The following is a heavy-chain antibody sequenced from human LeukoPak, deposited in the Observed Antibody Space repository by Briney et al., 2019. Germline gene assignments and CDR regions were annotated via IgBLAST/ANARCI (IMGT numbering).Heavy chain of an antibody. Sequence: GASVKVSCKASGYTFTGYYMHWVRQAPRQGLEWMGWINPNSGGTNYAQKFQGRVTMTRDTSISTAYMELSRLRSDDTAVYYCARVDYYDSSGYYYGIDYWGQGTLVTVSS. CDR3: ARVDYYDSSGYYYGIDY. V-gene: IGHV1-2*02. J-gene: IGHJ4*02. D-gene: IGHD3-22*01. CDR2: INPNSGGT. CDR1: GYTFTGYY.